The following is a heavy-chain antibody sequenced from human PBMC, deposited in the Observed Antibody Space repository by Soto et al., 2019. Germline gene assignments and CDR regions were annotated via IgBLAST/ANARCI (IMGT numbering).Heavy chain of an antibody. D-gene: IGHD3-10*01. CDR2: INSDGSST. J-gene: IGHJ3*02. CDR3: AKEEPFITMVRGVGNAFDI. V-gene: IGHV3-74*01. CDR1: GFTFSSYW. Sequence: GGSLRLSCAASGFTFSSYWMHWVRQAPGKGLVWVSRINSDGSSTSYADSVKGRFTISRDNAKNTLYLQMNSLRAEDTAVYYCAKEEPFITMVRGVGNAFDIWGQGTMVTVSS.